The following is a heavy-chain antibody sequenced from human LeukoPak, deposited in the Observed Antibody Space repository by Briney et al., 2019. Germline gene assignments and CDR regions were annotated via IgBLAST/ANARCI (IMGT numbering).Heavy chain of an antibody. CDR1: GFAFSGSW. CDR3: VRALGSALDY. D-gene: IGHD1-26*01. Sequence: GGSLRLSCAASGFAFSGSWMHWVRRAPGKGLVWVSRTDDDGSITNYADSVEGRFTISRDNAKNTLYLQMNSLRDEDTAVYYCVRALGSALDYWGQGTLVTVSP. J-gene: IGHJ4*02. V-gene: IGHV3-74*01. CDR2: TDDDGSIT.